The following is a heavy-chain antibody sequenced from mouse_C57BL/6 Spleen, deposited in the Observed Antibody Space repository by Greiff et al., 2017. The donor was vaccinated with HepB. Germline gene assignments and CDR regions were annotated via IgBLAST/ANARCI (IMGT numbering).Heavy chain of an antibody. CDR2: IDPSDSET. Sequence: QVQLQQPGAELVRPGSSVKLSCKASGYTFTSYWMHWVKQRPIQGLEWIGNIDPSDSETHYNQKFKDKATLTVDKSSSTAYMQLSSLTSEDSAVYYCARRGWLLSMDYWGQGTSVTVSS. CDR3: ARRGWLLSMDY. D-gene: IGHD2-3*01. CDR1: GYTFTSYW. J-gene: IGHJ4*01. V-gene: IGHV1-52*01.